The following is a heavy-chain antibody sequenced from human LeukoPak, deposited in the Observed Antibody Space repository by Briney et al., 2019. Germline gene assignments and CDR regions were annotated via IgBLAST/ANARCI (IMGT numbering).Heavy chain of an antibody. CDR2: MNPNSGNT. CDR3: ARLRPWGYYMDV. D-gene: IGHD3-16*01. CDR1: GYTFTSYD. Sequence: GASVKVSCKASGYTFTSYDINWVRQATGQGLEWMGWMNPNSGNTGYAQKFQGRVTMTRNTSMSTAYMELSSLRSEDTAVYYCARLRPWGYYMDVWGKGTTVTISS. J-gene: IGHJ6*03. V-gene: IGHV1-8*01.